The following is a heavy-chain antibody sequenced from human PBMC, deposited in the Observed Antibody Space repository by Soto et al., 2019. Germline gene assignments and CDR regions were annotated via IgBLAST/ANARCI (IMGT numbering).Heavy chain of an antibody. D-gene: IGHD3-3*01. CDR1: GFTFSSYW. J-gene: IGHJ6*03. CDR2: INSDGSST. CDR3: ARVSKGPENYDFWSGYYYYYMDV. Sequence: GGSLRLSCAASGFTFSSYWMHWVRQAPGKGLVWVSRINSDGSSTSYADSVKGRFTISRDNAKNTLYLRMNSLRAEDTAVYYCARVSKGPENYDFWSGYYYYYMDVWGKGTTVTVSS. V-gene: IGHV3-74*01.